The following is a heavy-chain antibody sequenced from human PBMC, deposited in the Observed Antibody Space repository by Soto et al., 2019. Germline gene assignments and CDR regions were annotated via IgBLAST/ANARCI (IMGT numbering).Heavy chain of an antibody. CDR3: ARGYSSGWYDY. Sequence: SQTLSPTCAISGDSVSSNSAALNLSMQSPSRGLEWLGRTYYRSKWYNDYAVSVKSRITINPDTSKNQFSLQLNSVTPEDTAVYYCARGYSSGWYDYWGQGTLVTVSS. CDR1: GDSVSSNSAA. D-gene: IGHD6-19*01. CDR2: TYYRSKWYN. J-gene: IGHJ4*02. V-gene: IGHV6-1*01.